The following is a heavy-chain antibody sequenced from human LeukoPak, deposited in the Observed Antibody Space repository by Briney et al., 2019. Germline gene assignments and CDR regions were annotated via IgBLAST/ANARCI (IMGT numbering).Heavy chain of an antibody. J-gene: IGHJ3*02. V-gene: IGHV3-30-3*01. CDR3: ARDPDTGWAFDI. CDR2: ISYDGSNK. Sequence: PGRSLRLSCAASGFTFSSYAMHWVRQAPGKGLEWVAVISYDGSNKYYADSVKGRFTISRDNSKNTLYLQMNSLRAEDTAVYYCARDPDTGWAFDIWGRGTMVTVSS. D-gene: IGHD5-18*01. CDR1: GFTFSSYA.